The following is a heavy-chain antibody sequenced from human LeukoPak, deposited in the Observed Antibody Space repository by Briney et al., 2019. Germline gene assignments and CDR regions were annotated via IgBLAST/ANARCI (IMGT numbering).Heavy chain of an antibody. CDR2: IYYSGST. CDR3: ARGGIVGATTGPDY. D-gene: IGHD1-26*01. Sequence: SETLSLTCTVSGGSISSYYWSWIRQPPGKGLEWIGYIYYSGSTNYNPSLKSRVTISVDTSKNQFSLKLSSVTAADTAVYYCARGGIVGATTGPDYWGQGTLVTVSS. CDR1: GGSISSYY. J-gene: IGHJ4*02. V-gene: IGHV4-59*01.